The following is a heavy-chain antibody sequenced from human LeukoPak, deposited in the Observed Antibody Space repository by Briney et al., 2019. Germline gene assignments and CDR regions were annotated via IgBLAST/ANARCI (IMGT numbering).Heavy chain of an antibody. CDR3: ARVPGYSYGYGMDV. Sequence: GASVKVSCKASGGTFSSYAISWVRQAPGQGLEWMGGIIPIFGTANYAQKFQGRVTITADESTSTAYMDLSSLRSEDTAVYYCARVPGYSYGYGMDVWGQGTTVTVSS. CDR1: GGTFSSYA. V-gene: IGHV1-69*13. D-gene: IGHD5-18*01. CDR2: IIPIFGTA. J-gene: IGHJ6*02.